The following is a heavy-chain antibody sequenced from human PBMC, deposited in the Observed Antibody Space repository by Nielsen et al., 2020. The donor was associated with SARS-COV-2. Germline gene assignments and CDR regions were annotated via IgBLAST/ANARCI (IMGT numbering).Heavy chain of an antibody. D-gene: IGHD6-19*01. CDR3: ASSGWLDH. V-gene: IGHV3-30*03. CDR1: GFTFSSYG. J-gene: IGHJ4*02. CDR2: ISYDGSNK. Sequence: GESLKISCAASGFTFSSYGMHWVRQAPGKGLEWVAVISYDGSNKYYADSVKGRFTISRDNAQSSLYLHMNNLRAEDTAVYYCASSGWLDHWGQGTLVTVSS.